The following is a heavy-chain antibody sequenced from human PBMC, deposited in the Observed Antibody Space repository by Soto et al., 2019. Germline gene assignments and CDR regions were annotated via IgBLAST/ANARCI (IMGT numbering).Heavy chain of an antibody. CDR3: ARVERGTVTTVVDAFDI. D-gene: IGHD1-1*01. CDR1: GGFVSSGTYY. Sequence: QVQLQQWGAGLLKPSETLSLTCAVYGGFVSSGTYYWSWIRQPPGKGLEWIGEMSHSGGTHFNPSLKSRVTISVDTSKNQFSLKMSSVTAADTALYYCARVERGTVTTVVDAFDIWAQGQWSPSLQ. CDR2: MSHSGGT. V-gene: IGHV4-34*01. J-gene: IGHJ3*02.